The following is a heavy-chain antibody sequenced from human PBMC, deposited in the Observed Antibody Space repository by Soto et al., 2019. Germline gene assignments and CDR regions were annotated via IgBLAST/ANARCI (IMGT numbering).Heavy chain of an antibody. V-gene: IGHV3-30-3*01. CDR3: ATPYYDFWSGRSRYYYGMDV. J-gene: IGHJ6*02. D-gene: IGHD3-3*01. Sequence: GGSLRLSCAASGFTFSSYAMHWVRQAPGKGLEWVAVISYDGSNKYYADSVKGRFTISRDNSKNTPYLQMNSLRAEDTAVYYCATPYYDFWSGRSRYYYGMDVWGQGTTVTVSS. CDR1: GFTFSSYA. CDR2: ISYDGSNK.